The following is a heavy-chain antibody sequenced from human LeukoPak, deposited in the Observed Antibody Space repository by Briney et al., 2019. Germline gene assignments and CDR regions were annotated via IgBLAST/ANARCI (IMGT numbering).Heavy chain of an antibody. CDR2: IYYSWST. D-gene: IGHD3-22*01. CDR1: GGSISNYY. V-gene: IGHV4-59*01. J-gene: IGHJ5*01. Sequence: SETLSLTCTVSGGSISNYYWSWIRQPPGKGLEWIGYIYYSWSTNYNPSLKSRVTMSVDTSKNRFSLKLSSVTAADTAVYYCARGGGYDSSQNWSDSWGQGALVTVSS. CDR3: ARGGGYDSSQNWSDS.